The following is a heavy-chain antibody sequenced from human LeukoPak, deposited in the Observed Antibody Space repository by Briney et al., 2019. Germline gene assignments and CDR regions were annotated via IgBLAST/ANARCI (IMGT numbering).Heavy chain of an antibody. Sequence: SETLSLTCTVSGGSISSSSYYWGWIRQPPGKGLEWIGSIYYSWSTYYNPSLKSRVTISVDTSKNQFSLKLSSVTAADTAVYYCARHIGRVYYDFWSGYYPGWFDPWGQGTLVTVSS. V-gene: IGHV4-39*01. CDR1: GGSISSSSYY. CDR2: IYYSWST. J-gene: IGHJ5*02. D-gene: IGHD3-3*01. CDR3: ARHIGRVYYDFWSGYYPGWFDP.